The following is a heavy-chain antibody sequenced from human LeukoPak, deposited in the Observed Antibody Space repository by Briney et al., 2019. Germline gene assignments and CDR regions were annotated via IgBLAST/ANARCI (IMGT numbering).Heavy chain of an antibody. J-gene: IGHJ4*02. CDR3: AREEGHGSSGYYTAFDY. Sequence: GGSLRLSCAASGFTFTTYNMNWVRQAPGKGLVWVSRINSDGSSTSYADSVKGRFTISRDNAKNTLYLQMNSLRAEDTVVYYCAREEGHGSSGYYTAFDYWGQGTLVTVSS. CDR1: GFTFTTYN. CDR2: INSDGSST. V-gene: IGHV3-74*01. D-gene: IGHD6-19*01.